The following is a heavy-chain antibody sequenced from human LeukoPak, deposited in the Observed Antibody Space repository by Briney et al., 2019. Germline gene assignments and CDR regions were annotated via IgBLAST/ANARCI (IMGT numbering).Heavy chain of an antibody. CDR3: ARSNIMITFGGVIVEDYFDC. Sequence: PSETLSLTCAVYGGSFSGYYWSWIRQPPGKGLEWIGEINHSGSTNYNPSLKSRVTISVDTSKNQFSLKLSSVTAADTAVYYCARSNIMITFGGVIVEDYFDCWGQGTLVTVSS. V-gene: IGHV4-34*01. D-gene: IGHD3-16*02. CDR2: INHSGST. J-gene: IGHJ4*02. CDR1: GGSFSGYY.